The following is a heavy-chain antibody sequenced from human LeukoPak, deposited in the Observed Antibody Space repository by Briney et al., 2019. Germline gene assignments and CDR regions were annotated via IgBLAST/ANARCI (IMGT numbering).Heavy chain of an antibody. J-gene: IGHJ3*02. Sequence: GASVKVSCKASGYTFTSYYMHWVRQAPGQGLEWMGIINPSGGSTSYAQKFQGRVTMTRDMSTSTVYMELSSLRSEDTAVYYCARDRYYDSSGVGAFDIWGQGTMVTVSS. CDR3: ARDRYYDSSGVGAFDI. V-gene: IGHV1-46*01. D-gene: IGHD3-22*01. CDR1: GYTFTSYY. CDR2: INPSGGST.